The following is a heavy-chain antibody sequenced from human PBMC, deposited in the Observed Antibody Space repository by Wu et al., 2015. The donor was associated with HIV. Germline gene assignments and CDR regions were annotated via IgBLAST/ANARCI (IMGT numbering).Heavy chain of an antibody. J-gene: IGHJ2*01. V-gene: IGHV1-8*02. CDR3: AREKHDATGSRYFDL. CDR2: MDPKSGSA. Sequence: QVQLVQSGTVVQKPGTSVRVSCKISGYRFTSFNINWIRQVHGRGLEWMGWMDPKSGSAAFGRNFQGRVSMTRNNSISTAYMELSRVTSDDTAIYYCAREKHDATGSRYFDLWGRGTLVTVSS. CDR1: GYRFTSFN.